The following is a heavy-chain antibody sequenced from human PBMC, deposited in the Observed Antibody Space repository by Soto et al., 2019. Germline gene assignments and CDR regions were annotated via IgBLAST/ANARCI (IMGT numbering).Heavy chain of an antibody. Sequence: SQLMSVTWTVGDGSISSCEYYWSRLSQPPGKGLEWIGCIYYSGSTYYNPSLKSRVTIAVDTSKNQFSVKLSTVTAADTAVYYCARLSNGSGSYYNFYFDYWGHGTLVTVSS. V-gene: IGHV4-39*01. J-gene: IGHJ4*01. D-gene: IGHD3-10*01. CDR2: IYYSGST. CDR1: DGSISSCEYY. CDR3: ARLSNGSGSYYNFYFDY.